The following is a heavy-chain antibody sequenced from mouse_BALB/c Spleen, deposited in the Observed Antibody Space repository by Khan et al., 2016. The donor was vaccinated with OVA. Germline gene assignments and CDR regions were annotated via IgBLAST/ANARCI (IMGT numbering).Heavy chain of an antibody. CDR2: ITNGGGNT. J-gene: IGHJ4*01. D-gene: IGHD1-2*01. CDR3: ARIPTFITTALDY. CDR1: GFTFSSNT. Sequence: EVELVESGGGLVQPGGSLKLSCAASGFTFSSNTMSWVRQTPEKRLEWVAYITNGGGNTYYPDTVKGRFTISRDNAKNTLYMQMSSLKSEDTAMYYCARIPTFITTALDYWGHGTSVTVSS. V-gene: IGHV5-12-2*01.